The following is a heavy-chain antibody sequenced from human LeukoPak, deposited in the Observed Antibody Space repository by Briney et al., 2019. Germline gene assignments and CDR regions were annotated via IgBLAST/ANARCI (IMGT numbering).Heavy chain of an antibody. V-gene: IGHV1-3*04. CDR1: GYTFTDYA. D-gene: IGHD2-2*01. CDR3: AREGVVVPAPPPDY. CDR2: INTGKGNT. Sequence: EASVKVSCKASGYTFTDYAMHWVRQAPGERLEWMGWINTGKGNTKYSQKFQGRVTITMDTSASTAYMELSSLRSEDTAVYYCAREGVVVPAPPPDYWGQGTLVTVSS. J-gene: IGHJ4*02.